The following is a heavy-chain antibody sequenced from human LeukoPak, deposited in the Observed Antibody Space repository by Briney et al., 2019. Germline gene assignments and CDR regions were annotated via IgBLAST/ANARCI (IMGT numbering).Heavy chain of an antibody. CDR3: AKVEQQLVMECYFDY. V-gene: IGHV3-23*01. Sequence: GGSLRLSCAASGFTFSSYAMSWVRQAPGKGLEWVSAISGSGGSTYYADSVKGRFTISRDNSKNTLYLQMNSLRAEDTAVYYCAKVEQQLVMECYFDYWGQGTLVTVSS. CDR2: ISGSGGST. CDR1: GFTFSSYA. J-gene: IGHJ4*02. D-gene: IGHD6-13*01.